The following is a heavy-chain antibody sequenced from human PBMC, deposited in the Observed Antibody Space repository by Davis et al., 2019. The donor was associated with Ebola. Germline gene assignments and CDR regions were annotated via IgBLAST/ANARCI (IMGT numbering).Heavy chain of an antibody. CDR3: ARAPFDGDYGDYFDY. CDR1: GGSISSSGYF. D-gene: IGHD4-17*01. J-gene: IGHJ4*02. CDR2: TYYSGST. V-gene: IGHV4-39*01. Sequence: MPSETLSLTCTVSGGSISSSGYFWGWIRQTPGKGLEWIGSTYYSGSTYYNPPLKRRVNISVDTSKNQFSLKLSSVTAADTAVYYCARAPFDGDYGDYFDYWGQGTLVTVSS.